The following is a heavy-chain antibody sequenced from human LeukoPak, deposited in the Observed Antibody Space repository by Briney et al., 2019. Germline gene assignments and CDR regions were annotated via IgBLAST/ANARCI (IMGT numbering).Heavy chain of an antibody. J-gene: IGHJ4*02. CDR1: GGSISSYY. CDR3: ARPDSRYCSGGSCSYYFDY. D-gene: IGHD2-15*01. CDR2: IYTSGST. Sequence: KPSETLSLTCTVSGGSISSYYWSWIRQPAGKGLEWIGRIYTSGSTNYDPSLKSRVTISVDTSKNQFSLKLSSVTAADTAVYYCARPDSRYCSGGSCSYYFDYWGQGTLVTVSS. V-gene: IGHV4-4*07.